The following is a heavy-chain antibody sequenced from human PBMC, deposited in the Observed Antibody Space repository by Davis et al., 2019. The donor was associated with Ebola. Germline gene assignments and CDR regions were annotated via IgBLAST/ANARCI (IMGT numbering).Heavy chain of an antibody. CDR3: ARDRNYWFDP. V-gene: IGHV1-69*04. Sequence: SVKVSCKASGYTFSSYAISWVRQAPGQGLEWMGRIIPILGIANYAQKFQGRVTITADKSTSTAYMELSSLRSEDTAVYYCARDRNYWFDPWCQGTLVTVSS. D-gene: IGHD4-11*01. J-gene: IGHJ5*02. CDR1: GYTFSSYA. CDR2: IIPILGIA.